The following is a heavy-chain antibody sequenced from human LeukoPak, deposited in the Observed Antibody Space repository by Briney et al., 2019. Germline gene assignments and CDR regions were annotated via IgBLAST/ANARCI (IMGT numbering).Heavy chain of an antibody. V-gene: IGHV3-33*01. D-gene: IGHD1-26*01. Sequence: GGSLRLSCAASGFTFSTYGMHWVRQAPGKGLEWVAVVWYDGSNIHYVDSVKGRFTIPRDNSKSTLYLQMNSLTAEDTAVYYCAGGGYSGTYYFDYWGQGTLVTVSS. J-gene: IGHJ4*02. CDR2: VWYDGSNI. CDR1: GFTFSTYG. CDR3: AGGGYSGTYYFDY.